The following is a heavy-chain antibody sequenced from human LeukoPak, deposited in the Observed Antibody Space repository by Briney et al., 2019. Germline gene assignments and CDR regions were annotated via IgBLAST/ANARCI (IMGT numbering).Heavy chain of an antibody. CDR3: AGWGDSGYDHS. Sequence: PGGSLRLSCAASGFTFSSYDMHWVRQATGKGLEWVSAIGTAGDTYYPGSVKGRFTISRENAKNSLYLQMNSLRAEDTAVYYCAGWGDSGYDHSWGQGTLVTVSS. CDR2: IGTAGDT. V-gene: IGHV3-13*01. J-gene: IGHJ4*02. D-gene: IGHD5-12*01. CDR1: GFTFSSYD.